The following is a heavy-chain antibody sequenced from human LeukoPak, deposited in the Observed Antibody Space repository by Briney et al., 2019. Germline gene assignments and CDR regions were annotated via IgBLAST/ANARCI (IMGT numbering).Heavy chain of an antibody. CDR2: VKLDGSEK. CDR1: GFSFSRVW. J-gene: IGHJ4*02. Sequence: GGSLRLSCAASGFSFSRVWMSWVRQAPGKGPEWVASVKLDGSEKYYVDSVKGRFTISRDNAKNSLYLQMNTLRAEDTAVYYCAKEGYWGQGTLVTVSS. CDR3: AKEGY. V-gene: IGHV3-7*01.